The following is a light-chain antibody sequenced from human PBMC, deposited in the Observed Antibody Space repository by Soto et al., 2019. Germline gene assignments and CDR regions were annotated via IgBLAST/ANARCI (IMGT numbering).Light chain of an antibody. CDR2: HTS. V-gene: IGKV3-20*01. CDR1: QSVTSNY. J-gene: IGKJ5*01. CDR3: QQYGSPPIT. Sequence: EIVLTQSPGTLSLSPGERTTLSCRASQSVTSNYLAWHQQKPGQAPRLLIYHTSSRATGIPDRFSGSGSGTDFTLTISRLEPEDFAVYYCQQYGSPPITFGQGTRLEIK.